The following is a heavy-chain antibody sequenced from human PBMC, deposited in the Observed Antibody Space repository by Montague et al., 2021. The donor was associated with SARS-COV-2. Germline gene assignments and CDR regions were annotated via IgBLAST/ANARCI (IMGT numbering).Heavy chain of an antibody. CDR2: VSDSGDY. CDR1: GASISSSSFF. V-gene: IGHV4-39*01. D-gene: IGHD3-16*01. Sequence: SETLSLTCTVPGASISSSSFFWSWIRQPPGKGLEWIGTVSDSGDYNYMPSRESRVTMSVDTSKNQLSLKVYSVTAADTAVYYCARRVDTGGFRFDSWGQGALVTVSS. J-gene: IGHJ4*02. CDR3: ARRVDTGGFRFDS.